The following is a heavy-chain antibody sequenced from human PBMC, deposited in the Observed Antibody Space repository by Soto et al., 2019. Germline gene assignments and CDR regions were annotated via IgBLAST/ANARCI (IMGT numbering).Heavy chain of an antibody. Sequence: QVQLVQSGAEVKKPGSSVKVSCKASGGTFSSYAISWVRQAPGQGLEWMGGIIPIFGTANYAQKFQGRVTITADESTSTAYMELSSLRSDDTAVYYCVRGIEVVYAIRYYCYGMDVWGQGTTVTVSS. J-gene: IGHJ6*02. V-gene: IGHV1-69*01. CDR3: VRGIEVVYAIRYYCYGMDV. CDR1: GGTFSSYA. CDR2: IIPIFGTA. D-gene: IGHD2-8*02.